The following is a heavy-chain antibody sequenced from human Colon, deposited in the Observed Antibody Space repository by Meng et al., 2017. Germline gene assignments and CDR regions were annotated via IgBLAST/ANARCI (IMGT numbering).Heavy chain of an antibody. V-gene: IGHV6-1*01. CDR3: AREKPLGNYFDY. CDR2: TYYRSQWYN. CDR1: GDSVSSNSAA. D-gene: IGHD1-14*01. J-gene: IGHJ4*02. Sequence: SETLSLTCPISGDSVSSNSAAWTWIMQSPSRGLAWLGRTYYRSQWYNDYAVSVKSRITINPDTSKNQFSLQLNSVTPEDTAVYYCAREKPLGNYFDYWGQGTLVTVSS.